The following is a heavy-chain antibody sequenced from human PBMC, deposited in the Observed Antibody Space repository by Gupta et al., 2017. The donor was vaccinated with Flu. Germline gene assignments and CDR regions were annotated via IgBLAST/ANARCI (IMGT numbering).Heavy chain of an antibody. V-gene: IGHV1-2*05. D-gene: IGHD1-26*01. CDR2: IKPASGGK. CDR3: ARPRVGATFYGFYVDV. CDR1: YS. Sequence: YSMHWMRQDPGQGLEWMGRIKPASGGKKYAQKCRGRVTMTSDTYVTTAYMELSRLRYDEKDVYFCARPRVGATFYGFYVDVWGKGTTVVVS. J-gene: IGHJ6*03.